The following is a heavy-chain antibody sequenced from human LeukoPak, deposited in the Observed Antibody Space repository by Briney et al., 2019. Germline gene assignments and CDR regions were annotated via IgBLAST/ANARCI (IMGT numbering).Heavy chain of an antibody. CDR2: ISGTTGIT. CDR1: GFTFRING. Sequence: GGSLRLSCAASGFTFRINGMNWVRQAPGKGLEWVSTISGTTGITYYAHSVKGRFTTSRDNAENSLYLRMNSLRAEDTAVFYCARDHYFYYMDAWGKGTTVTVSS. J-gene: IGHJ6*03. V-gene: IGHV3-21*01. CDR3: ARDHYFYYMDA.